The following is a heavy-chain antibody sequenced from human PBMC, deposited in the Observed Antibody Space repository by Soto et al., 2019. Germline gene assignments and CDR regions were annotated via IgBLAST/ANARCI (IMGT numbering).Heavy chain of an antibody. CDR3: ARDPWRTPPEAAFDV. Sequence: QVQLQESGPGLVEPSQTLSLTCTVSGGSISSAGYYWSWIRERPGKGLEWIGYIYFSGLTYYNPSLNSRVTISVDTSKNQFSLRLSSVTTADTAVYYCARDPWRTPPEAAFDVWGQGTKVTVSS. V-gene: IGHV4-31*03. CDR2: IYFSGLT. D-gene: IGHD1-1*01. CDR1: GGSISSAGYY. J-gene: IGHJ3*01.